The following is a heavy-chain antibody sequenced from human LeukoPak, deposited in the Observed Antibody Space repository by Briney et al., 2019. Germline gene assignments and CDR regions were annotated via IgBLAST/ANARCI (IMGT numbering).Heavy chain of an antibody. J-gene: IGHJ4*01. CDR3: STSPSFGSSWYQFNY. V-gene: IGHV3-23*01. D-gene: IGHD6-13*01. CDR2: ISGRDGRT. CDR1: GFTFSSYA. Sequence: PGGSLRLSCAASGFTFSSYAMSWVRQAPGRGLEWVSAISGRDGRTYYTDSVKGRFTISRDNSRDTLYLQMNSLRAEDTAVYYCSTSPSFGSSWYQFNYWGHGTLVTVSS.